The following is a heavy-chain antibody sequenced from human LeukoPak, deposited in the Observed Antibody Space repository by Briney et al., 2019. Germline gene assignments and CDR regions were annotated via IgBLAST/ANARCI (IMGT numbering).Heavy chain of an antibody. CDR2: ITGSSAST. CDR3: AREKRWLHPIDY. Sequence: GGSRNLSCAASGLTFSGYAMSWVRQAPGKGLEWVSSITGSSASTYYADSVKGRFTISRDNSKNTLYLQMNSLRAEDTAVYYCAREKRWLHPIDYWGQGTLVTVSS. J-gene: IGHJ4*02. D-gene: IGHD5-24*01. V-gene: IGHV3-23*01. CDR1: GLTFSGYA.